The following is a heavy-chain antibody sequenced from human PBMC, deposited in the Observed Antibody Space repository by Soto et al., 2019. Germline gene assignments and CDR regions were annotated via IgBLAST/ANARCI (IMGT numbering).Heavy chain of an antibody. CDR2: ISSGGST. V-gene: IGHV3-66*01. J-gene: IGHJ4*02. Sequence: EVQLVESGGGLVQPGGSLRLSCAASGFTVSNVYMTWVRQAPGKGLQWVAVISSGGSTYYADSVKGRFTSSRDNSKHTPYLELNSLKAKATAVYYCARDTLGGAYVFLHGGQGTRVTVSS. CDR1: GFTVSNVY. D-gene: IGHD3-3*01. CDR3: ARDTLGGAYVFLH.